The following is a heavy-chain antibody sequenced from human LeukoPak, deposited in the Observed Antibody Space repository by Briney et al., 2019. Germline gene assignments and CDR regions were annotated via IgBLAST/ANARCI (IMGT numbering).Heavy chain of an antibody. CDR2: IYYSGST. Sequence: SETLSLTCTVSGGSISTYYWSWIRQPPGKGLEWIGHIYYSGSTNYNPSLKSRVTISVDTSKNQFSLKLSSVTAADTAVYYCARTDPSSWYVYWGQGTLVTVSS. D-gene: IGHD6-13*01. J-gene: IGHJ4*02. V-gene: IGHV4-59*01. CDR1: GGSISTYY. CDR3: ARTDPSSWYVY.